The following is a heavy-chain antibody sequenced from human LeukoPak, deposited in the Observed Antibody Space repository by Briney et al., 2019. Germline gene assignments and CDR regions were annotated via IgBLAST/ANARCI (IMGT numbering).Heavy chain of an antibody. J-gene: IGHJ4*02. Sequence: PSQTLSLTCTVSGGSISSGGYYWSWIRQHPGKGLEWIGYTYYSGSTYYNPSLKSRVTISVDTSKNQFSLKLSSVTAADTAVYYCARVMIVAYFDYWGQGTLVTVSS. CDR1: GGSISSGGYY. CDR3: ARVMIVAYFDY. CDR2: TYYSGST. D-gene: IGHD3-22*01. V-gene: IGHV4-31*03.